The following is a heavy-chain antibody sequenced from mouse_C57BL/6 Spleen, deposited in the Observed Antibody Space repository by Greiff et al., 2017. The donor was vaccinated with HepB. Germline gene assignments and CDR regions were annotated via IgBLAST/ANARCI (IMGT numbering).Heavy chain of an antibody. CDR1: GYTFTSYW. D-gene: IGHD2-3*01. Sequence: QVQLQQPGAELVKPGASVKMSCKAPGYTFTSYWITWVKQRPGQGLEWIGDIYPGSGSTNYNEKFKSKATLTVDTSSSTAYMQLSSLTSEDSAVYYCARSGIYDGYKAYWGQGTLVTVSA. CDR3: ARSGIYDGYKAY. V-gene: IGHV1-55*01. J-gene: IGHJ3*01. CDR2: IYPGSGST.